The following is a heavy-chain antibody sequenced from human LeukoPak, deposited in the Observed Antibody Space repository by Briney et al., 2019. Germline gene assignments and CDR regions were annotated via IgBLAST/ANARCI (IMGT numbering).Heavy chain of an antibody. CDR1: GFTFSSYS. CDR3: ARDGAARGSGSFGD. D-gene: IGHD3-10*01. CDR2: IKKDGSET. J-gene: IGHJ4*02. Sequence: GGSLRLSCAASGFTFSSYSMNWVRQAPGKGLEWVANIKKDGSETFYVDSVKGRFTISRDNAKNSLFLQMNSLRADDTAVYFCARDGAARGSGSFGDWGQGTLVSVSS. V-gene: IGHV3-7*03.